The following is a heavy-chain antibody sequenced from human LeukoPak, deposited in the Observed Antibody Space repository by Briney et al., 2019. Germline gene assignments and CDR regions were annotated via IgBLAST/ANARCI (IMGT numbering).Heavy chain of an antibody. CDR1: GYTFTSYA. V-gene: IGHV7-4-1*02. Sequence: ASVKVSRKASGYTFTSYAMNWVRQAPGQGLERMGWINTNTGNPTYAQGFTGRFVFSLDTSVSTAYLQISSLKAEDTAVYYCAIMTYYDFWSGTNYYYYYGMDVWGQGTTVTVSS. CDR3: AIMTYYDFWSGTNYYYYYGMDV. CDR2: INTNTGNP. D-gene: IGHD3-3*01. J-gene: IGHJ6*02.